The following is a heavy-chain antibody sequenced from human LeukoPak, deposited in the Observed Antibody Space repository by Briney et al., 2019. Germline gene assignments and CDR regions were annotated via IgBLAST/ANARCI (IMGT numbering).Heavy chain of an antibody. CDR1: GFTFDDYA. CDR3: AKAAREEGFYYYYYMDV. CDR2: ISWDGGST. Sequence: GGSLRLSCAASGFTFDDYAMHWVRQAPGKGLEWVSLISWDGGSTYYADSVKGRFTISRDNSKNSLYLQMNSLRAEDNALYYCAKAAREEGFYYYYYMDVWGKGTTVTVSS. V-gene: IGHV3-43D*04. D-gene: IGHD6-6*01. J-gene: IGHJ6*03.